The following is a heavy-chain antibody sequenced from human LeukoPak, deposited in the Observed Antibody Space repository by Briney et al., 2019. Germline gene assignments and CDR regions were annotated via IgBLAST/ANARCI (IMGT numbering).Heavy chain of an antibody. V-gene: IGHV1-69*04. J-gene: IGHJ4*02. CDR2: IIPILGIA. D-gene: IGHD5-12*01. CDR3: ARDEVRGYSEGSFVY. Sequence: ASVKVSCKASGGTFSSYAISWVRQAPGQGLEWMGRIIPILGIANYAQKFQGRVTITADKSTSTAYMELSSLRSEDTAVYYCARDEVRGYSEGSFVYWGQGTLVTVSS. CDR1: GGTFSSYA.